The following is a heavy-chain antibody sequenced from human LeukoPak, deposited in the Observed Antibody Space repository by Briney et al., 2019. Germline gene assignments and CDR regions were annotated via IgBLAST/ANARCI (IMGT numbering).Heavy chain of an antibody. V-gene: IGHV3-30*18. CDR3: AKDHTARELKD. CDR1: GFVFSAYG. CDR2: IAYDGRYR. D-gene: IGHD3-10*01. J-gene: IGHJ4*02. Sequence: GRSLRLSCAVSGFVFSAYGMHWVRQAPGKGLEWVAVIAYDGRYRYYADSVKGRFTVSRDNSKNTVSLQMKGLRVEDTAVYYCAKDHTARELKDWGQGTLVIVSS.